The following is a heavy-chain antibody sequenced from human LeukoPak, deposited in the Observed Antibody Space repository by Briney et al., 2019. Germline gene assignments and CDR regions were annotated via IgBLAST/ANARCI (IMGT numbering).Heavy chain of an antibody. CDR1: GGTLGRNA. V-gene: IGHV1-69*04. D-gene: IGHD3-22*01. J-gene: IGHJ3*02. CDR2: IIPILGIA. Sequence: GASVKVSCKASGGTLGRNAINWVRQAPGQGLEWMGRIIPILGIANYAQKFQGRVTITADKSTSTAYMELSSLRSEDTAVYYCARILADSSGYYYVSAAFDIWGQGTMVTVSS. CDR3: ARILADSSGYYYVSAAFDI.